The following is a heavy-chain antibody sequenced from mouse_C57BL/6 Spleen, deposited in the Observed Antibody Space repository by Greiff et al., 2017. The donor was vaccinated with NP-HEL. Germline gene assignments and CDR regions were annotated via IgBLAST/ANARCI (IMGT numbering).Heavy chain of an antibody. CDR1: GYAFSSSW. CDR3: GREDDYDAWFAY. D-gene: IGHD2-4*01. V-gene: IGHV1-82*01. Sequence: QVQLKQSGPELVKPGASVKISCKASGYAFSSSWMNWVKQRPGKGLEWIGRIYPGDGDTNYNGKFKGKATLTADKSSSTAYMQLSSLTSEDSAVYFCGREDDYDAWFAYWGQGTLVTVSA. J-gene: IGHJ3*01. CDR2: IYPGDGDT.